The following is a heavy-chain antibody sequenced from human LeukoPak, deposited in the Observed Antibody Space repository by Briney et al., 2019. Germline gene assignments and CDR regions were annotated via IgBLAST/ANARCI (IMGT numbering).Heavy chain of an antibody. CDR1: GFTVSSNY. V-gene: IGHV3-7*03. D-gene: IGHD3-22*01. CDR2: IKQDGSEK. Sequence: PGGSLRLSCAASGFTVSSNYMTWVRQAPGKGLEWVANIKQDGSEKYYVDSVKGRFTISRDNAKNSLYLQMNSLRAEDTAVYYCATPLDYYDSSGYHQGGDWGQGTLVTVSS. J-gene: IGHJ4*02. CDR3: ATPLDYYDSSGYHQGGD.